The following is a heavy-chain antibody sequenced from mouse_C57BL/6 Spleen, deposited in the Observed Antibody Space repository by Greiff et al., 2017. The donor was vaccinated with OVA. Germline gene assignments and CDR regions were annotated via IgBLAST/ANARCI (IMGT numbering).Heavy chain of an antibody. CDR2: ISYSGST. D-gene: IGHD3-3*01. CDR3: AREGRDGWYFDV. Sequence: EVQLQESGPGMVKPSQSLSLTCTVTGYSITSGYDWHWIRPFPGNKLEWMGYISYSGSTNYNPSLKSRISITHDTSKNHFFLKLKSVTTEDTATYYSAREGRDGWYFDVWGTGTTVTVSS. J-gene: IGHJ1*03. CDR1: GYSITSGYD. V-gene: IGHV3-1*01.